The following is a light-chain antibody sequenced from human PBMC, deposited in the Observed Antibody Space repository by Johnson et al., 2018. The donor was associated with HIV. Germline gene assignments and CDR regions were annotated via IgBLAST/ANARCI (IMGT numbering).Light chain of an antibody. CDR2: ENN. CDR1: SSNIGNNY. CDR3: GTWDSSLGAFV. V-gene: IGLV1-51*02. J-gene: IGLJ1*01. Sequence: QSVLTQPPSVSAAPGQKVTISCSGSSSNIGNNYVSWYQQLPGTAPKLLIYENNKRPSGIPDRFSGSTSGTSATLGITGLQTGDEADYYCGTWDSSLGAFVFGTGTKFTVL.